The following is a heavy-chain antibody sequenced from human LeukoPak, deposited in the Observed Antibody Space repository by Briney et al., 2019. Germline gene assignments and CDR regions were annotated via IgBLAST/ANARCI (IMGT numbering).Heavy chain of an antibody. CDR3: ASAVDYYYYMDV. J-gene: IGHJ6*03. D-gene: IGHD2-15*01. CDR1: GFTFSSYN. V-gene: IGHV3-21*01. Sequence: GGSLRLSCAASGFTFSSYNMNWVRQAPGKGPEWVSSISSRSSYIYYADSMKGRFTISRDNAKNSLYLQMNSLRAEDTAVYYCASAVDYYYYMDVWAKGPRSPSP. CDR2: ISSRSSYI.